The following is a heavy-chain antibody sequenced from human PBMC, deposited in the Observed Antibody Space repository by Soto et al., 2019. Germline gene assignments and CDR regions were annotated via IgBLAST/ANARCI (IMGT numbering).Heavy chain of an antibody. J-gene: IGHJ3*02. V-gene: IGHV3-9*01. Sequence: EVQVVESGGGLVQPGRSLRLSCAASGFSFDDFAMHWVRQAPGKGLEWVSGISWNSDNIDYADSVKGRFTISRDNAKNSLYLQMNSLGAEDAALYYCVKDMGGMVRGVTWGAFDIWGQGTMVTVSS. CDR2: ISWNSDNI. CDR3: VKDMGGMVRGVTWGAFDI. D-gene: IGHD3-10*01. CDR1: GFSFDDFA.